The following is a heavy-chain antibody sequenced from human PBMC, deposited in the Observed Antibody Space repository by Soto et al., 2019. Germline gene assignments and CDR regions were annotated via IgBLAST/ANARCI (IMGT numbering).Heavy chain of an antibody. CDR2: INAGNGNT. J-gene: IGHJ5*02. CDR1: GYTFTSYA. CDR3: ARLRGSGQPFDP. D-gene: IGHD6-19*01. Sequence: QVQLVQSGAEVKKPGASVKVSCKASGYTFTSYAMHWVRQAPGQRLEWMGWINAGNGNTKYSQKFQGRVTITRDTSASTAYMELSSLRSEDTAVYYCARLRGSGQPFDPWGQGTLVTVSS. V-gene: IGHV1-3*01.